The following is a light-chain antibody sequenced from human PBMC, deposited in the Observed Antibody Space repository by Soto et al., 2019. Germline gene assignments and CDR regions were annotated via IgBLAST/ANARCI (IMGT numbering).Light chain of an antibody. CDR3: CSYAGSYTLGV. V-gene: IGLV2-11*01. J-gene: IGLJ1*01. CDR1: SXDVGGYNY. Sequence: QSALTQPRSVSGSPGQSVTICCTGTSXDVGGYNYVSWYQQHPGKAPKLMIYDVSKRPSGVPDRFSGSKSGNTASLTISGLQAEDEADYYCCSYAGSYTLGVFGTGTKVTVL. CDR2: DVS.